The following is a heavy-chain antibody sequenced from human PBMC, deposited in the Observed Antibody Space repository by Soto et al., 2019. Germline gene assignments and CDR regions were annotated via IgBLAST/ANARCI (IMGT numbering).Heavy chain of an antibody. CDR1: GVSISSGNW. CDR2: VYNDGSA. V-gene: IGHV4-4*02. J-gene: IGHJ4*02. D-gene: IGHD3-22*01. Sequence: PSETLSLTCAVSGVSISSGNWWSWVRQPPGKGLEWIAEVYNDGSANYHPSLESRATISGDRSKNQFSLRLSSVTAADTGKYYCARLVYDSRLNYLYFDHWGQGTLVTVSS. CDR3: ARLVYDSRLNYLYFDH.